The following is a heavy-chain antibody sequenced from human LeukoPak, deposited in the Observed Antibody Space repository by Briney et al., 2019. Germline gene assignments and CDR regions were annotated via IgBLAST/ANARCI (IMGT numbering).Heavy chain of an antibody. CDR1: GGSISSGGYY. CDR3: AREHYGSGSYYFDY. V-gene: IGHV4-31*03. D-gene: IGHD3-10*01. CDR2: IYYSGST. Sequence: PSETLSLTCTVSGGSISSGGYYWSWIRQHPGKGLEWIGYIYYSGSTYYNPSLKSRVTISVDTSKNQFSLKLSSVTAADTAVHYCAREHYGSGSYYFDYWGQGTLVTVSS. J-gene: IGHJ4*02.